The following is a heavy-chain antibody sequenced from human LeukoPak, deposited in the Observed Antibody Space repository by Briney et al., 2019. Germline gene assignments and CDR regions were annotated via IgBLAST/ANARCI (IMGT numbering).Heavy chain of an antibody. CDR2: IYYSGSI. Sequence: SETLSLTCTVSGGSISSYYWSWIRQPPGKGLEWIGYIYYSGSINYNPSLKSRVTISVDTSKNQFSLKLSSVTAADTAVYYCARYAAYSDSFDYWGQGTLVTVSS. CDR3: ARYAAYSDSFDY. D-gene: IGHD2-15*01. CDR1: GGSISSYY. V-gene: IGHV4-59*01. J-gene: IGHJ4*02.